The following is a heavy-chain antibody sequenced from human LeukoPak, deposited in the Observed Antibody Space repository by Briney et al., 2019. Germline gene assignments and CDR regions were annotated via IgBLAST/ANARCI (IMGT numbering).Heavy chain of an antibody. Sequence: GGSLRLSCAASGFTFSSYSMNWVRQAPGKGLEWVSYISSSGSTIYYADSVKGRFTISRDNAKNSLYLQMNSLRAEDTAVYYCARNNNYYGDPGWFDPWGQGTLSPSPQ. V-gene: IGHV3-48*04. CDR3: ARNNNYYGDPGWFDP. D-gene: IGHD3-10*01. CDR1: GFTFSSYS. J-gene: IGHJ5*02. CDR2: ISSSGSTI.